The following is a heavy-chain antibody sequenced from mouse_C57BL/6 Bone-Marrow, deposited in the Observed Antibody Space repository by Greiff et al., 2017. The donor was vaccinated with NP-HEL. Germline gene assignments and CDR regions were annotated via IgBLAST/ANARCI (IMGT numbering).Heavy chain of an antibody. CDR1: GFSLTSYG. Sequence: VKLMESGPGLVQPSQSLSITCTVSGFSLTSYGVHWVRQSPGKGLEWLGVIWSGGSTDYNAAFISRLSISKDNSKSQVFFKMNSLQADDTAIYYCARRYYGSRGRYFDVWGTGTTVTVSS. CDR3: ARRYYGSRGRYFDV. CDR2: IWSGGST. J-gene: IGHJ1*03. V-gene: IGHV2-2*01. D-gene: IGHD1-1*01.